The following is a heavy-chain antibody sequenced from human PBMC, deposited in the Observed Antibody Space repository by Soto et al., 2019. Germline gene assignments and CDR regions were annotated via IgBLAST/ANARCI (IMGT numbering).Heavy chain of an antibody. CDR3: ARGKMGGDYYYYYGMDV. D-gene: IGHD1-26*01. J-gene: IGHJ6*02. V-gene: IGHV4-4*02. Sequence: SDTLSLTCAFSDFSISSSNWLSWVRPPPGKGLEWIGEIYHSGSTNYNPSLKSRVTISVDKSKNQFSLKLSSVTAADTAVYYCARGKMGGDYYYYYGMDVWGQGTTVTVSS. CDR1: DFSISSSNW. CDR2: IYHSGST.